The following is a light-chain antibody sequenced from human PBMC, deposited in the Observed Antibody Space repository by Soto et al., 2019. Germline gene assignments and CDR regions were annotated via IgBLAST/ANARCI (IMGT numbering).Light chain of an antibody. Sequence: QSALTQPPSASGSPGQSVTISCTGTSSDVGGYNYVSWYQQHPGKAPKLMIHEVTKRPSGVPDRFSGSKSGNTASLTVSGLQAEDEADYYCSSYTSSSTLVFGGGTQLTVL. CDR1: SSDVGGYNY. CDR3: SSYTSSSTLV. J-gene: IGLJ2*01. V-gene: IGLV2-8*01. CDR2: EVT.